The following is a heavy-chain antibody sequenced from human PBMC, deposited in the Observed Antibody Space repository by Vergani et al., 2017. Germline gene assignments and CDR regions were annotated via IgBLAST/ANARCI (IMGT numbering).Heavy chain of an antibody. CDR3: ARWDPIFGVVYH. J-gene: IGHJ5*02. D-gene: IGHD3-3*01. V-gene: IGHV3-21*01. Sequence: EVQLVESGGGLVKPGGSLRLSCAASGFTFSSYSMNWVRQAPGKGLEWVSSISSSSSYIYYADSVKGRFTISRDNAKISLYLQMNNLRAEDTSVYYCARWDPIFGVVYHWGQGTLVTVSS. CDR2: ISSSSSYI. CDR1: GFTFSSYS.